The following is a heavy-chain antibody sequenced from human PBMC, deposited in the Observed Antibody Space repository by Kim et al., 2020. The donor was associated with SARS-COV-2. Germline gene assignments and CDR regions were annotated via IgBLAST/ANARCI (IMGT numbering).Heavy chain of an antibody. D-gene: IGHD3-9*01. CDR1: GGSISSRDW. CDR2: TSQGGTT. J-gene: IGHJ4*02. CDR3: ARDAWDDVTTGYDC. Sequence: SETLSLTCAVSGGSISSRDWWTWVRQAPGKGLEWIGETSQGGTTNYNPSLKSRVTISIDKSTNQFSLKLSTVIAADTAVYFCARDAWDDVTTGYDCWGQGILVSVSS. V-gene: IGHV4-4*02.